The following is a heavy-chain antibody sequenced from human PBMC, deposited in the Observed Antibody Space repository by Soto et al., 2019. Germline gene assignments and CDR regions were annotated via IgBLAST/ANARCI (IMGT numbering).Heavy chain of an antibody. CDR1: GFTFSSYW. J-gene: IGHJ4*02. CDR2: INSDGSST. D-gene: IGHD1-26*01. Sequence: EVQLVESGGGLVQPGGSLRLSCAASGFTFSSYWMHWVRQAPGKGLVWVSRINSDGSSTSYADSVKGRFTISRDNAKNTLNLQMNSLRAEDTAVYYCARDLALWGVGGSTVGYWGQGTLVTVSS. V-gene: IGHV3-74*01. CDR3: ARDLALWGVGGSTVGY.